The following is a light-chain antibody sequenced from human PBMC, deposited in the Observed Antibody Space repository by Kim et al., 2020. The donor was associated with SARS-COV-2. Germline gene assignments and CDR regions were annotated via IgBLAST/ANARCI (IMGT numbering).Light chain of an antibody. J-gene: IGKJ3*01. Sequence: PGESAPLSCRASQSVSSSYLAWYQQKPGQAPRLLIYGASSRATGIPDRFSGSGSGTDFTLTISRLEPEDFAVYYCQQYGSSPRGFTFGPGTKVDIK. CDR3: QQYGSSPRGFT. CDR2: GAS. CDR1: QSVSSSY. V-gene: IGKV3-20*01.